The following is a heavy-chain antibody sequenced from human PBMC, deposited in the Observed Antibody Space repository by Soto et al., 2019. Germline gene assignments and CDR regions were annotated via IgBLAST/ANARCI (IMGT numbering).Heavy chain of an antibody. Sequence: SETLFLTCAVSGGSISSGGYSWSWIRQPPGKGLEWIGYIYHSGSTYYNPSLKSRVTISVDRSKNQFSLKLSSVTAADTAVYYCAMDSSGYYPGVLDYWGQGTLVTVSS. CDR1: GGSISSGGYS. CDR2: IYHSGST. CDR3: AMDSSGYYPGVLDY. V-gene: IGHV4-30-2*01. D-gene: IGHD3-22*01. J-gene: IGHJ4*02.